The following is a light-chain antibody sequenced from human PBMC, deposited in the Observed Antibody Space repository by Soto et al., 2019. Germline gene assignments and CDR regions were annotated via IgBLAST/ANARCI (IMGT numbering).Light chain of an antibody. V-gene: IGLV2-14*01. CDR3: SSYTSSGTYV. Sequence: QSVLTQPASVSGSPGQSITISCTGTSSDVGGYEFVSWYQQHPDNAPKLIIYDVSDRPSGESSRFSGSKSANTASLTISGLQAEDEADYYCSSYTSSGTYVFGTGTKHTVL. CDR1: SSDVGGYEF. J-gene: IGLJ1*01. CDR2: DVS.